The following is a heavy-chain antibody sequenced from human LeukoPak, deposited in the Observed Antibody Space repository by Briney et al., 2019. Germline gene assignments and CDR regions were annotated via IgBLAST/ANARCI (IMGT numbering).Heavy chain of an antibody. CDR3: AKAGYGTAIRNAFDY. J-gene: IGHJ4*02. CDR2: ISASGGST. Sequence: PGGSLRLSCAASGFTFSSSAMSWVRQVPGKGLEWVSGISASGGSTSYADSVRGRFTISRDNSKNMLYLQMNSLRAEDTAVYYCAKAGYGTAIRNAFDYWGQGTLVTVSS. V-gene: IGHV3-23*01. CDR1: GFTFSSSA. D-gene: IGHD2-2*02.